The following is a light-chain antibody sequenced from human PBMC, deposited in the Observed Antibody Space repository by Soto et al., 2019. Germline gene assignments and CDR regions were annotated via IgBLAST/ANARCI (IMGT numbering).Light chain of an antibody. CDR2: AAS. Sequence: AIQMTQSPSSLSASVGDRVTITCRASQGIRNDLDWFQQKPGKAPKLLIYAASNLQSGVPARFSGSGSGTDFTLTISSLQHEDFATYYCLQKYFYPFTFGPGNKVDIK. J-gene: IGKJ3*01. CDR3: LQKYFYPFT. V-gene: IGKV1-6*01. CDR1: QGIRND.